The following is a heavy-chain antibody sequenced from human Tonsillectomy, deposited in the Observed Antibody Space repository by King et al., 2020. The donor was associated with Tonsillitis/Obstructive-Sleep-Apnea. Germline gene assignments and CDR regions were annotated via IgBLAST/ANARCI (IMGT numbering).Heavy chain of an antibody. CDR1: GFTFSIYT. CDR2: IRGSGGTT. CDR3: ATGLGVTKGPVAFDI. Sequence: EVQLLESGGGLVQPGGSLRLSCAASGFTFSIYTMSWVRQAPGKGLEWVSDIRGSGGTTYYADSVKGRFTISRDSSKNTLFLQMNTLRDEDTAVYYCATGLGVTKGPVAFDIWGQGTMVTVSS. J-gene: IGHJ3*02. V-gene: IGHV3-23*01. D-gene: IGHD2-21*02.